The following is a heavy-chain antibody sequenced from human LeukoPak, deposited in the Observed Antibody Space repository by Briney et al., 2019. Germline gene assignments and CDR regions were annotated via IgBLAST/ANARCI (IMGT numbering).Heavy chain of an antibody. D-gene: IGHD2-21*01. CDR2: IYYSGST. J-gene: IGHJ4*02. CDR1: GGSISSYY. Sequence: SETLSLTCTVSGGSISSYYWSWIRQPPGKGLEWIGYIYYSGSTNYNPSLKSRVTFSVDTSKNQFSLELSSVTATDTAVYYWARSTYSLFDYWGQGTLVTVSS. V-gene: IGHV4-59*08. CDR3: ARSTYSLFDY.